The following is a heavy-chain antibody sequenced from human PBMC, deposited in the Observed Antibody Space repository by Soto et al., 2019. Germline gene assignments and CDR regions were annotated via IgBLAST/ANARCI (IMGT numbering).Heavy chain of an antibody. D-gene: IGHD3-10*01. CDR2: INHSGST. Sequence: SETLSLTCAVYGGSFSGYYWSWIRQPPGKGLEWIGEINHSGSTNYNPSLKSRVTISVDTSKNQFSLKLSSVTAADTAVYYCARDNSMVRGGSSTGYYYYGMDVWGQGTTVTVSS. J-gene: IGHJ6*02. CDR3: ARDNSMVRGGSSTGYYYYGMDV. V-gene: IGHV4-34*09. CDR1: GGSFSGYY.